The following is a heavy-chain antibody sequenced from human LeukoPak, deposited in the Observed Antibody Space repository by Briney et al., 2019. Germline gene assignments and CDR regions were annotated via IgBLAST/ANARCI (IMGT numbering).Heavy chain of an antibody. J-gene: IGHJ5*02. Sequence: PSQTLSLTCTGSGGSISSDNYSWSWIRQPAGKGLEWIGRVYTSGSTNYNPSLKSRVTISVDTSKNQFSLKLSSVTAADTAVYYCAREAPWAPDDPWGQGTLVTVSS. CDR3: AREAPWAPDDP. D-gene: IGHD7-27*01. CDR2: VYTSGST. V-gene: IGHV4-61*02. CDR1: GGSISSDNYS.